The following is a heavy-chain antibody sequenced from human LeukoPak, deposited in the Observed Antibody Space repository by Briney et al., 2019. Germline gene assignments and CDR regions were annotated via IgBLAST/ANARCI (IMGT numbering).Heavy chain of an antibody. CDR3: VRTRGDIVVGDAFDI. D-gene: IGHD2-15*01. CDR2: INPNSGGT. Sequence: ASVKVSCKASGYTFTGYYMHWVRQAPGQGLEWMGWINPNSGGTNYAQKFQGRVTMTRDTAVSTAYMELSRLRSDDTAVYYCVRTRGDIVVGDAFDIWGQGTMVTVSS. J-gene: IGHJ3*02. V-gene: IGHV1-2*02. CDR1: GYTFTGYY.